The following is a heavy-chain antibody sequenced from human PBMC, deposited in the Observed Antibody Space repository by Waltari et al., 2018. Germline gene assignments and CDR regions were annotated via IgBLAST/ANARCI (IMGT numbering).Heavy chain of an antibody. J-gene: IGHJ4*02. Sequence: VDSGGDLTQPGGSLRLSCVASGFHFTSYAMSWVGQVPGKGLEWVSSITASGHITYYADSVKGRFSISRDNSKNTVYLQMDSLRAEDTAVYHCAKGETTGWYRCFDYWGQGTQVTVSS. D-gene: IGHD6-19*01. CDR2: ITASGHIT. V-gene: IGHV3-23*04. CDR3: AKGETTGWYRCFDY. CDR1: GFHFTSYA.